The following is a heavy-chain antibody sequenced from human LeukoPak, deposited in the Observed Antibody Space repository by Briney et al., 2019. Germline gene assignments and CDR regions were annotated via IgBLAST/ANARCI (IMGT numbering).Heavy chain of an antibody. CDR3: ARLAAYYFDY. Sequence: TSETLSLTCSISGDSISTYYWSWIRQTPGKGLEWIGYIYYSGDTNYNPSLKSRVTISVDKSKNQVSLMVTSVTAADTAVYYCARLAAYYFDYRGQGTLVTVSS. D-gene: IGHD6-13*01. J-gene: IGHJ4*02. CDR1: GDSISTYY. V-gene: IGHV4-59*12. CDR2: IYYSGDT.